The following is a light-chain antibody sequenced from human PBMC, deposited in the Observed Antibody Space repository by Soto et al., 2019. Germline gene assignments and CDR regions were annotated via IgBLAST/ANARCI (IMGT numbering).Light chain of an antibody. J-gene: IGLJ1*01. CDR3: TSYTSNTALV. V-gene: IGLV2-14*01. Sequence: QSALTQPASVSGSPGQSITISCTGTSSDIGSHDYVSWYQHHPGKAPKLIIYEVTNRPSGVSDRFSVSKSGSTASLTISGLQAEDEADYHCTSYTSNTALVFGTGTRSPS. CDR1: SSDIGSHDY. CDR2: EVT.